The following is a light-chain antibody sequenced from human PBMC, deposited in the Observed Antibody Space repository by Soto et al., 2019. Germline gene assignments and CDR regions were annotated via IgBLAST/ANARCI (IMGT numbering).Light chain of an antibody. V-gene: IGKV3-20*01. CDR3: QQCSTSHLT. J-gene: IGKJ4*01. CDR2: DAS. Sequence: EIVLTQSPGTLSLSPGERATLSCRASQTVPKNYLAWYQQKPGQAPRLLIHDASSRATGIPDRFSGSGSGTDFTLTISRLEPEDFAVYYCQQCSTSHLTFGGGTKVEIK. CDR1: QTVPKNY.